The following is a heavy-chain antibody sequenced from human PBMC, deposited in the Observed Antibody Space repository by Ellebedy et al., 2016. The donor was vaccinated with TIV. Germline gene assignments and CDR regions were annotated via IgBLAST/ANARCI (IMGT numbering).Heavy chain of an antibody. CDR3: ARIGIGAARVGYDN. Sequence: DSVKGRFTISRDNAKNSLYLQMNSLRAEDTAVYYCARIGIGAARVGYDNWGQGTLVTVSS. J-gene: IGHJ4*02. V-gene: IGHV3-21*06. D-gene: IGHD6-13*01.